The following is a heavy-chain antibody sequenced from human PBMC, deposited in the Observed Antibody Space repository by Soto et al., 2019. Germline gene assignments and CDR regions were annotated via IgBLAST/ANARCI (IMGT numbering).Heavy chain of an antibody. CDR1: GFTFRSYA. CDR3: AKSYFDSSGYDS. Sequence: EVQLLDSGGGLVQPGGSLRLSCAASGFTFRSYALSWVRQAPGKGLEWVSTVSDTGISTYYAGTVTGRFTIPRDNSRNTVYLQMNSLRAEDTTVYYSAKSYFDSSGYDSWGLGTLVTVSS. J-gene: IGHJ5*01. D-gene: IGHD3-22*01. CDR2: VSDTGIST. V-gene: IGHV3-23*01.